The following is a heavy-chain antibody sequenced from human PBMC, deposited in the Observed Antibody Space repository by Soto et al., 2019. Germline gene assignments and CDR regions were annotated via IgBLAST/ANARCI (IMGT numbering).Heavy chain of an antibody. CDR1: GFTFSDYY. CDR3: ARDIVVVPAAILYGMDV. Sequence: GGSLRLSCAASGFTFSDYYMSWILQAPGKGLEWVSYISSSSSYTNYADSVKGRFTISRDNAKNSLYLQMNSLRAEDTAVYYCARDIVVVPAAILYGMDVWGQGTTVTVSS. CDR2: ISSSSSYT. V-gene: IGHV3-11*06. J-gene: IGHJ6*02. D-gene: IGHD2-2*01.